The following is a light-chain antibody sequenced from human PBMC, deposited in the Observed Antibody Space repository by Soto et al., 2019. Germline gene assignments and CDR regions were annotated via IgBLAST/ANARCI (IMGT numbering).Light chain of an antibody. CDR1: QSVSSSY. V-gene: IGKV3-20*01. Sequence: EIVLTQSPGTLSLSPGERATLSCRASQSVSSSYLAWYQQKPGQAPRLLIYGASSRATGIPDRFSGSGSGTDFTLTISRLEPEYYAVYYCQQYGSSPLTFGGEPKVDIK. J-gene: IGKJ4*01. CDR3: QQYGSSPLT. CDR2: GAS.